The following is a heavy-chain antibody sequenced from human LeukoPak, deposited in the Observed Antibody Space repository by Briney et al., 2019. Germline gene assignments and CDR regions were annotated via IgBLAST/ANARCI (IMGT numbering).Heavy chain of an antibody. CDR1: GYTFTDYY. CDR3: ARDGPDGDYVAFDY. V-gene: IGHV1-2*02. CDR2: INPNSGGT. J-gene: IGHJ4*02. Sequence: GASVKVSCKASGYTFTDYYMHWVRQAPGQGLEWMGWINPNSGGTNYAQKFQGRVTMTRDTSISTAYMELSRLRSDDTAVYYCARDGPDGDYVAFDYWGQGTLVTVSS. D-gene: IGHD4-17*01.